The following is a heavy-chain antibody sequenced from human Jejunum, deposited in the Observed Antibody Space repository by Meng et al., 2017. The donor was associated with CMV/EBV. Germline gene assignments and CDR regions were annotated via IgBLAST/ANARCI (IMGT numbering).Heavy chain of an antibody. Sequence: QAKLVQSGGEGKKPGASVKVSCKASGYTFTNYGITWVRQAPGQGLEWMGWINPNNGNTKYAQNLQGRVTLTTDISTSTAYMELRSLRSDDTAVYYCARKLRGGGWFDPWGQGTLVTVSS. CDR2: INPNNGNT. CDR3: ARKLRGGGWFDP. V-gene: IGHV1-18*01. CDR1: GYTFTNYG. D-gene: IGHD3-16*01. J-gene: IGHJ5*02.